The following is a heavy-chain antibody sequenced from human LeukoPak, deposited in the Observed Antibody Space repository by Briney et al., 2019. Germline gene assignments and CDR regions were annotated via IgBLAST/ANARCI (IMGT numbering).Heavy chain of an antibody. J-gene: IGHJ3*02. CDR2: IRYDGSKDGSNK. Sequence: GGSLRLSCAASGFTFSNYGMHWVRQVPGRGLEWVAVIRYDGSKDGSNKYYADSVKGRFTISRDDSESTLYLQMDSLRAEDTAVYYCARDPLYGSEETMIVVAGYGSDAFDIWGQGTMVTVSS. CDR3: ARDPLYGSEETMIVVAGYGSDAFDI. CDR1: GFTFSNYG. V-gene: IGHV3-33*01. D-gene: IGHD3-22*01.